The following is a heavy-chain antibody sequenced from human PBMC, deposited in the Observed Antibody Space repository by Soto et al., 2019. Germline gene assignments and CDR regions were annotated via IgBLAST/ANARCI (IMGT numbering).Heavy chain of an antibody. CDR2: TYYRSKWYI. CDR3: ARGSWDDVTGHYYMDV. V-gene: IGHV6-1*01. J-gene: IGHJ6*03. Sequence: QVQLQQSGPGLVKPSQTLSLTCDISGDSVSSNSAAWNWIRQTPSRGLEWLGRTYYRSKWYINYAVSVKSRITVNPDTSKDHFTLQSNSVTPEDTAVYYCARGSWDDVTGHYYMDVWGKGTTVTVSS. CDR1: GDSVSSNSAA. D-gene: IGHD1-1*01.